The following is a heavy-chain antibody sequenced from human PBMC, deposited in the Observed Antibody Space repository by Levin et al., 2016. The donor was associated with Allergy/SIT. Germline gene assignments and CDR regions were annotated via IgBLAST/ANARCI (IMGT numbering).Heavy chain of an antibody. CDR3: ARGSYSNYYLSYQYFYGMDV. V-gene: IGHV4-39*07. D-gene: IGHD4-11*01. J-gene: IGHJ6*02. Sequence: SETLSLTCTVSGDPISSSIYYWGWIRQPPGKGLEWIGNIYYSESTHYNPSLESRVTISVDTSKNQFSLKVSSATAADTAVYYCARGSYSNYYLSYQYFYGMDVWGQGTTVTVSS. CDR1: GDPISSSIYY. CDR2: IYYSEST.